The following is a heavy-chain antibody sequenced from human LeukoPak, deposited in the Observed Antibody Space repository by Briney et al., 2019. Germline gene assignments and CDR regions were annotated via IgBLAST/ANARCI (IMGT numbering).Heavy chain of an antibody. V-gene: IGHV1-69*13. J-gene: IGHJ5*02. CDR1: GGTFSSYA. Sequence: SVKVSCKASGGTFSSYAISWVRQAPGQGLEWMGGIIPIFGTANYAQKFQGRVTITADESTSTAYMELSSVRSEDTAVYYCARDLVAARPGPKVYWFDPWGQGTLVTVSS. CDR2: IIPIFGTA. CDR3: ARDLVAARPGPKVYWFDP. D-gene: IGHD6-6*01.